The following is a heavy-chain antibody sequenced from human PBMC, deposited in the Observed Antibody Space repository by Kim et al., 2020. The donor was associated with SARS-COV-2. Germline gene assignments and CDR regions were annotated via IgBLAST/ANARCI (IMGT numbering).Heavy chain of an antibody. D-gene: IGHD2-15*01. J-gene: IGHJ6*02. CDR2: IIPIFGTT. CDR3: ARDRGSLSGMDV. CDR1: GGTFSQYG. V-gene: IGHV1-69*13. Sequence: SVKVSCKASGGTFSQYGISWVRQAPGQGLGWMGAIIPIFGTTHYAPKFQGRVTITADEFTNTANMELTSLTSGDAAVYYCARDRGSLSGMDVWGQGTTVTVTS.